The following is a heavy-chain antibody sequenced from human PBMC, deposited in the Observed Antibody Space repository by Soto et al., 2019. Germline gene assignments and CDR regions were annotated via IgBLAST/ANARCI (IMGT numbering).Heavy chain of an antibody. D-gene: IGHD4-4*01. Sequence: SETLSLTCTDSGGAISSGAYYWSWIRQPPGKGLEWIGYIYYSGTTYYNPSLKSRSTISVDTSKNQISLKLSSVTAADTAVYYCARQCSNYGYYYYGMDVWGQGTTVT. V-gene: IGHV4-30-4*01. J-gene: IGHJ6*02. CDR3: ARQCSNYGYYYYGMDV. CDR2: IYYSGTT. CDR1: GGAISSGAYY.